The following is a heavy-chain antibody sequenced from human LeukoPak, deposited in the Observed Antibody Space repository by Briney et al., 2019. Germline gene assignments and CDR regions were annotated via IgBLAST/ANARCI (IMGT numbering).Heavy chain of an antibody. Sequence: GGSLRLSCAASGFTFSNYWMHWVRQAPGKGLVWVSRIKGDGSHTIYADSVKGRFTISRDNAKNTLYLQMNSLRAEDTAVYYCARESGAAAGGSVVNWFDPWGQGTLVTVSS. CDR1: GFTFSNYW. CDR2: IKGDGSHT. J-gene: IGHJ5*02. V-gene: IGHV3-74*01. CDR3: ARESGAAAGGSVVNWFDP. D-gene: IGHD6-13*01.